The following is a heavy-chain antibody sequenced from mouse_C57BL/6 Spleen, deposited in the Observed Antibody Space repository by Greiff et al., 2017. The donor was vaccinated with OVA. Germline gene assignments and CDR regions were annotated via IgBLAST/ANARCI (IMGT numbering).Heavy chain of an antibody. CDR3: ARGGDIYYDYDGYFDY. CDR2: INYDGSST. Sequence: EVKLVESEGGLVQPGSSMKLSCTASGFTFSDYYMAWVRQVPEKGLEWVANINYDGSSTYYLDSLKSRFIISRDNAKNILYLQMSSLKSEDTATYYCARGGDIYYDYDGYFDYWGQGTTLTVSS. J-gene: IGHJ2*01. D-gene: IGHD2-4*01. CDR1: GFTFSDYY. V-gene: IGHV5-16*01.